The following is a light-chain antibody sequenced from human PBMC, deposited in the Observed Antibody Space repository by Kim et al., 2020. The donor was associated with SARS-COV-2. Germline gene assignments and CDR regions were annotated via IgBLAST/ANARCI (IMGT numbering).Light chain of an antibody. CDR3: QQRSNWPLT. CDR1: QSVSIY. J-gene: IGKJ4*01. V-gene: IGKV3-11*01. CDR2: DAS. Sequence: LSPGERATLSCRASQSVSIYLAWYQHKPGQAPRLLIYDASNRATDIPARFSGSGSGTDFTLTISSLEPEDFAVYYCQQRSNWPLTFGGGTKVDIK.